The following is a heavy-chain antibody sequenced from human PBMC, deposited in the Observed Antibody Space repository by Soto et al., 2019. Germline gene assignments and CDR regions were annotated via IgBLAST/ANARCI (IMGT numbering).Heavy chain of an antibody. CDR3: AREDGIAAAGYYYYGMDV. V-gene: IGHV3-21*01. CDR2: ISSSSSYI. CDR1: GFTFSNYW. D-gene: IGHD6-13*01. J-gene: IGHJ6*02. Sequence: GSLRLSCAASGFTFSNYWMNWVRQAPGKGLEWVSSISSSSSYIYYADSVKGRFTISRDNAKNSLYLQMNSLRAEDTAVYYCAREDGIAAAGYYYYGMDVWGQGTTVTVSS.